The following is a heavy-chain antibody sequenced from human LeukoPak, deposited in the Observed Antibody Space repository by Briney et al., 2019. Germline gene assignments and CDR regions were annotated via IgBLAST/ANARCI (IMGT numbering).Heavy chain of an antibody. D-gene: IGHD3-10*01. J-gene: IGHJ6*03. CDR1: GFTFSSYA. CDR3: AKDSGLRWFGENYYYMDV. CDR2: VTGTGSRT. V-gene: IGHV3-23*01. Sequence: GGSLRLSCAASGFTFSSYAMHWVRQAPGKGLEWVSTVTGTGSRTYYADSVKGRFTISRDNSKNTLYLQMNSLRAEDTAIYYCAKDSGLRWFGENYYYMDVWGKGTTVTISS.